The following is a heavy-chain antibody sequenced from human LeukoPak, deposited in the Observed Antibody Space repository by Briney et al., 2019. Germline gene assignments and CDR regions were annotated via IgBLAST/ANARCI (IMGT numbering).Heavy chain of an antibody. D-gene: IGHD4-17*01. CDR1: GFTFSSYG. CDR3: AKDRRGDTYYYYGMDV. V-gene: IGHV3-30*18. J-gene: IGHJ6*04. CDR2: ISYDGSNK. Sequence: PGRSLRLSCAASGFTFSSYGTQWVRQAPGKGLEWVAVISYDGSNKYYADSVKGRFTISRDNSKNTLYLQMNSLRAEDTAVYYCAKDRRGDTYYYYGMDVWGKGTTVTVSS.